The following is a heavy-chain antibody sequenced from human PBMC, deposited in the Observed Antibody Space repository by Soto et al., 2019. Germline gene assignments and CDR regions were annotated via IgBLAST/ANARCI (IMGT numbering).Heavy chain of an antibody. J-gene: IGHJ3*02. D-gene: IGHD6-19*01. CDR3: MRVVDGTGGFDI. CDR2: TYYRSKWYN. CDR1: GDSVSSDSAA. V-gene: IGHV6-1*01. Sequence: PSQTLSLTCAISGDSVSSDSAAWNWIRQSPSRGLEWLGRTYYRSKWYNDYAVSVKSRITINTDTSKNQFSLQLNSVTPEDTAVYYCMRVVDGTGGFDIWGQGAMVTVSS.